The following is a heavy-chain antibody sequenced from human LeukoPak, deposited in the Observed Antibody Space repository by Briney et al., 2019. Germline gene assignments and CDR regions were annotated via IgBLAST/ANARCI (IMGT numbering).Heavy chain of an antibody. J-gene: IGHJ4*02. D-gene: IGHD3-3*01. CDR1: GFTFSRHG. CDR2: ISNNGSRK. CDR3: ARDRAWNYFDY. V-gene: IGHV3-30*03. Sequence: GGSLRLSCAPSGFTFSRHGMHWVRQAPGKGLEWVAIISNNGSRKYYAHSVEGRFTISRDNSKNTLYLQMDSLRAEDTAVYYCARDRAWNYFDYWGQGTLVTVSS.